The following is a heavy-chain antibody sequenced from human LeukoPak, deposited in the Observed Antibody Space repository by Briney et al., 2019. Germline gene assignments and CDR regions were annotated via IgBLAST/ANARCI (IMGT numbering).Heavy chain of an antibody. Sequence: PGGSLRLSCAASGFTFSNYAMSWVRQAPGKGLEWVSAISGNGDITYYTDSVKGRFTISRDNSKNTLYLEMNSLTAEDTAMYYCARAPHGMDVWGQGTTVTVSS. CDR2: ISGNGDIT. J-gene: IGHJ6*02. V-gene: IGHV3-23*01. CDR3: ARAPHGMDV. CDR1: GFTFSNYA.